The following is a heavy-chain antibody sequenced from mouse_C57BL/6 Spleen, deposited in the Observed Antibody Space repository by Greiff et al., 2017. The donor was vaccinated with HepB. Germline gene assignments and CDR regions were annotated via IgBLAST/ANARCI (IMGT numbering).Heavy chain of an antibody. CDR2: ISDGGSYT. D-gene: IGHD4-1*01. Sequence: EVMLVESGGGLVKPGGSLKLSCAASGFTFSSYAMSWVRQTPEKRLEWVATISDGGSYTYYPDNVKGRFTISRDNAKNNLYLQMSQLKSEDTAMYYCAREEELGRNAMDYWGEGTSVTVSS. J-gene: IGHJ4*01. CDR3: AREEELGRNAMDY. V-gene: IGHV5-4*01. CDR1: GFTFSSYA.